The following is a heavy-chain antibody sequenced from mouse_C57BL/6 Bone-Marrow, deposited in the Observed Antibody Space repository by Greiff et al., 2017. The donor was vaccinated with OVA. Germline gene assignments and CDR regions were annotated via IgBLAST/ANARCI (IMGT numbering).Heavy chain of an antibody. D-gene: IGHD2-4*01. J-gene: IGHJ2*01. CDR2: IDPSDSYT. CDR3: ARSGDYDNFDY. CDR1: GYTFTSYW. V-gene: IGHV1-59*01. Sequence: QVHVKQPGAELVRPGTSVKLSCKASGYTFTSYWMHWVKQRPGQGLEWIGVIDPSDSYTNYNQKFKGKATLTVDPSSSTAYLQLSSLTSEDSAVYYCARSGDYDNFDYWGQGTTLTVSS.